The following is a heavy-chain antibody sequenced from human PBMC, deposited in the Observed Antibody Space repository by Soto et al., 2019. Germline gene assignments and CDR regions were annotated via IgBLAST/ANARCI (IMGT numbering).Heavy chain of an antibody. CDR3: VRVRTLGGLRGLDY. Sequence: GGSLRLSCAASEFSFSSHWMSWVRQAPGKGPERVANIKEEGSEKKYVDSVKGRFTISRDNAKNSVYLELNSLRAEDTAVYYCVRVRTLGGLRGLDYWGQGTLVTVSS. CDR2: IKEEGSEK. CDR1: EFSFSSHW. V-gene: IGHV3-7*01. J-gene: IGHJ4*02. D-gene: IGHD2-21*02.